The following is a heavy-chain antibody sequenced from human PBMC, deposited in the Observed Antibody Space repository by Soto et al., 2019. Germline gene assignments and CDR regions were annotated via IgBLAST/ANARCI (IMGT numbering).Heavy chain of an antibody. CDR1: GFSLTTRGVG. Sequence: QITLKESGPPLVKPTQTLTLTCTFSGFSLTTRGVGVGWIRQPPGKALECLALIYWDDDKRYSPSLQSRLSIPKDTSKNQLVLTMTNVDPVDTATYYCAHIPNYYQYDWFDPWGQGTLVSVSS. CDR2: IYWDDDK. CDR3: AHIPNYYQYDWFDP. V-gene: IGHV2-5*02. J-gene: IGHJ5*02. D-gene: IGHD3-16*01.